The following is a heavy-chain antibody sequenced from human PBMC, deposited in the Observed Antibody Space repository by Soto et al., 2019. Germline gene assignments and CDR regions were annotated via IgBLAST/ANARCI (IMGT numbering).Heavy chain of an antibody. CDR2: IYYSGST. V-gene: IGHV4-59*08. D-gene: IGHD3-10*01. CDR1: GGSISSYY. Sequence: SESLSLTCTVSGGSISSYYWSWIRQPPGKGLEWIGYIYYSGSTNYNPSLKSRVTISVDTSKNQFPLKLSSVTAADTAVYYCARHGRTGSGSFYFDFWGQGTLVTVS. CDR3: ARHGRTGSGSFYFDF. J-gene: IGHJ4*02.